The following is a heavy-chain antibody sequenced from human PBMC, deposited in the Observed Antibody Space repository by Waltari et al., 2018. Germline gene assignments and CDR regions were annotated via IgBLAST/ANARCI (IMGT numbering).Heavy chain of an antibody. CDR3: ARDDSSSWGSWFDP. J-gene: IGHJ5*02. D-gene: IGHD6-13*01. CDR1: GGSISSYY. CDR2: IYYSGST. Sequence: QVQLQESGPGLVKPSETLSLTCTVSGGSISSYYWSWIRQPPGKGLEWIGYIYYSGSTNYNPSLKSRVTISVDTSKNQFSLKLSSATAADTAVYYCARDDSSSWGSWFDPWGQGTLVTVSS. V-gene: IGHV4-59*01.